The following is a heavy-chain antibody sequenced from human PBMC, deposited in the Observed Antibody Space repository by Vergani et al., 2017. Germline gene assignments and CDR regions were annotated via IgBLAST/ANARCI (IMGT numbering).Heavy chain of an antibody. J-gene: IGHJ3*01. CDR1: GFTFNHYA. D-gene: IGHD2-2*01. CDR3: AKVCGSTSCPDGGGAFDV. Sequence: EVQLLESGGDLVQPGGSLRLSCAASGFTFNHYAMNWVRQAPGKGLEWVSGISGSGGSTYYAGSVKGRFTISRDSSKNTLYLQMTDLRAEDTATYYCAKVCGSTSCPDGGGAFDVWGHGTMVTVSS. V-gene: IGHV3-23*01. CDR2: ISGSGGST.